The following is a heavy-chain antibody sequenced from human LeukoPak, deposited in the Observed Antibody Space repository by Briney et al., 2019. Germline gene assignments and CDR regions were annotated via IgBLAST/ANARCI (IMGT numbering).Heavy chain of an antibody. Sequence: SGTLSLTCAVYGGSFSGYYWSWIRQPPGKGLEWIGEINHSGSTNYNPSLKSRVTISVDTSKNQFSLKLSSVTAADTAVYYCARSFSGTVIFRYWGQGTLVTVSS. CDR1: GGSFSGYY. J-gene: IGHJ4*02. CDR2: INHSGST. V-gene: IGHV4-34*01. CDR3: ARSFSGTVIFRY. D-gene: IGHD3/OR15-3a*01.